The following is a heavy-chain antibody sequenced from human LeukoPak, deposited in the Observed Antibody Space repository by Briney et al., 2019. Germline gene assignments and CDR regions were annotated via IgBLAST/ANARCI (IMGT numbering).Heavy chain of an antibody. J-gene: IGHJ5*02. CDR2: IRQDGSEK. D-gene: IGHD3-9*01. CDR3: ARDVEYYDILTGYSNWFDP. Sequence: GGSLRLSCAASGFTFNSYWMSWVRQAPEKGLEWLANIRQDGSEKYYVDSVKGRFTISRDNAKNSLYLQMNSLRAEDTAVYYCARDVEYYDILTGYSNWFDPWGQGTLVTVSS. V-gene: IGHV3-7*01. CDR1: GFTFNSYW.